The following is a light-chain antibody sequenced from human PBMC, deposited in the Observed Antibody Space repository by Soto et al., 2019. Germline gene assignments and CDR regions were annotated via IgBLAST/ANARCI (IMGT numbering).Light chain of an antibody. CDR1: QNIRSY. CDR3: QQAYISLLS. Sequence: DIQMTQSPSSLSASIGDRVTITCRASQNIRSYLNWYQQKPGKAPKLLIYSASTLQSGVPSRFSGSGSGTGFTLTISALQPEDFGSYYCQQAYISLLSFGGWTKIEIK. J-gene: IGKJ4*01. V-gene: IGKV1-39*01. CDR2: SAS.